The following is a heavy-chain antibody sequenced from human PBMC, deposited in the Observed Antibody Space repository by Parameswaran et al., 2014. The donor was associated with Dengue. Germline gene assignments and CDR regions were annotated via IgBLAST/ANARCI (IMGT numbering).Heavy chain of an antibody. V-gene: IGHV4-34*01. J-gene: IGHJ5*02. CDR2: INHSGST. CDR1: GGSFSGYY. Sequence: SETLSLTCAVYGGSFSGYYWSWIRQPPGKGLEWIGEINHSGSTNYNPSLKSRVTISVDTSKNQFSLKLSSVTAADTAVYYCARVPVNWNYRHRFDPWGQGTLVTVSS. D-gene: IGHD1-7*01. CDR3: ARVPVNWNYRHRFDP.